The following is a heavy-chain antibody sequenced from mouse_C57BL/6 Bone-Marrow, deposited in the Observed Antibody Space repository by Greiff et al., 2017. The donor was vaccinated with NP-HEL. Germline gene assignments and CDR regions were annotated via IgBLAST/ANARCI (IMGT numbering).Heavy chain of an antibody. J-gene: IGHJ1*03. V-gene: IGHV2-5*01. Sequence: VKLMESGPGLVQPSQSLSITCTVSGFSLTSYGVHWVRQSPGKGLEWLGVIWRGGSTDYNAAFMSRLSITKDNSKSQVFFKMNSLQADDTAIYYCAGYGSSYWYFDVWGTGTTVTVSS. CDR1: GFSLTSYG. CDR3: AGYGSSYWYFDV. D-gene: IGHD1-1*01. CDR2: IWRGGST.